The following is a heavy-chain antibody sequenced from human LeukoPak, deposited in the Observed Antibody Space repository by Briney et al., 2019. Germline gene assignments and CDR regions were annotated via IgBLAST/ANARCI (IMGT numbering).Heavy chain of an antibody. Sequence: SETLSLTCAVYGGSFSGYYWSWIRQPAGKGLEWIGRIYTSGSTNYNPSLKSRVTMSVDTSKNQFSLKLSSVTAADTAVYYCARLAVAGTVNFDYWGQGTLVTVSS. CDR2: IYTSGST. J-gene: IGHJ4*02. CDR3: ARLAVAGTVNFDY. D-gene: IGHD6-19*01. CDR1: GGSFSGYY. V-gene: IGHV4-59*10.